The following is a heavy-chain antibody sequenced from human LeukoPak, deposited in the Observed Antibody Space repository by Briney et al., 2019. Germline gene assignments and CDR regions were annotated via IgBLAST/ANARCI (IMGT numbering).Heavy chain of an antibody. Sequence: GASVKVSCKASGYTFSGCYIHWVRQAPGQGLEWMGWINPNSGGTNYAQKFQGRLTVTRDTSISTAYMELRSLRSDDTAVYYCARGSPRLGYCSSTSCFDFDYWGQGTLVTVSS. J-gene: IGHJ4*02. D-gene: IGHD2-2*01. CDR1: GYTFSGCY. CDR3: ARGSPRLGYCSSTSCFDFDY. V-gene: IGHV1-2*02. CDR2: INPNSGGT.